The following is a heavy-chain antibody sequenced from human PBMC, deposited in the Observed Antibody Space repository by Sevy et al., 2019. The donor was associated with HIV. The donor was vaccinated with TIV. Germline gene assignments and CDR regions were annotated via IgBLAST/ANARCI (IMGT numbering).Heavy chain of an antibody. J-gene: IGHJ4*02. CDR3: AGGNAWGRGYS. Sequence: SETLSLTCTVSGGSITSLYWNWIRQPPGKGLEWIANIYYNGHINYNPSLKSRVTLSLDTSKNQFSLRLSSVTAADTAMYDCAGGNAWGRGYSWGQGTLVTVSS. D-gene: IGHD1-26*01. CDR2: IYYNGHI. CDR1: GGSITSLY. V-gene: IGHV4-59*08.